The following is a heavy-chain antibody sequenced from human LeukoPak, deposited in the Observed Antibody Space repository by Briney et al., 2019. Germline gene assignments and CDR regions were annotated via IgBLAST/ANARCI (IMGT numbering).Heavy chain of an antibody. J-gene: IGHJ6*02. CDR3: ARATVNYYYYYGMDV. CDR2: MNPNSGNT. Sequence: GASVKVSCKASGYTFTSYDINWVRQATGQGLEWIGWMNPNSGNTGYAQKFQGRVTMTRNTSISTAYMELSSLRSEDTAVYYCARATVNYYYYYGMDVWGQGTTVTVSS. D-gene: IGHD4-4*01. CDR1: GYTFTSYD. V-gene: IGHV1-8*01.